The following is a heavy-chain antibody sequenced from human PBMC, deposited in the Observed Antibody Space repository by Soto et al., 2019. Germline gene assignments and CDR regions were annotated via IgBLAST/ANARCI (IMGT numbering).Heavy chain of an antibody. D-gene: IGHD3-3*01. CDR3: ARESAAKADDFDI. Sequence: EVQLVESGGGLVQPGGSLTLSCAASGLTVNADYMSWVRQAPGKGLEWVSVIFTGGNTYYIDSVKGRFTISRDNSKTTPYLQMNSLRVEDTAVYYCARESAAKADDFDIWGQGTMVTVSS. V-gene: IGHV3-66*01. CDR2: IFTGGNT. J-gene: IGHJ3*02. CDR1: GLTVNADY.